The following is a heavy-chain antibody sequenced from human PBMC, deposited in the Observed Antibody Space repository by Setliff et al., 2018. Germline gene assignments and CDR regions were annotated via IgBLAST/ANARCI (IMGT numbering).Heavy chain of an antibody. CDR2: IYPGDSDT. V-gene: IGHV5-51*01. J-gene: IGHJ4*02. CDR1: GYSFTSYW. CDR3: ARESYDSSGYIYYFDY. D-gene: IGHD3-22*01. Sequence: ESLKISCKGSGYSFTSYWIVWVRQMPGKGLEWMGIIYPGDSDTRYSPSFQGQVTISADKSISTAYLQWSSLKASDTAMYYCARESYDSSGYIYYFDYWGQGTLVTVSS.